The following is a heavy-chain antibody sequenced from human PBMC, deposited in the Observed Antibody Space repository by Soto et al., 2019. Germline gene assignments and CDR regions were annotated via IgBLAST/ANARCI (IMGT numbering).Heavy chain of an antibody. J-gene: IGHJ5*02. CDR2: ISAYNGNT. CDR3: ARVNSGYVLSNPEWNFIDP. V-gene: IGHV1-18*01. D-gene: IGHD5-12*01. Sequence: GASVKVSCKASGYTFTSYAISWMRQAPGQGLEWMGWISAYNGNTNYAQKLQGRVTMTTDTSTSTAYMELRSLRSDDTAVYYCARVNSGYVLSNPEWNFIDPWGQGTLVTV. CDR1: GYTFTSYA.